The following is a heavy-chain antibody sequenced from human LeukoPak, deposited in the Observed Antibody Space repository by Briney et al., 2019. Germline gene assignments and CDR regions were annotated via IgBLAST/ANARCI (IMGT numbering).Heavy chain of an antibody. D-gene: IGHD5-24*01. CDR1: GGSFSGYY. J-gene: IGHJ3*02. V-gene: IGHV4-34*01. CDR3: ARDGYNFGAFDI. Sequence: SETLSLTCAVYGGSFSGYYWSWIRQPPGKGLEWIGEINHSGSTNYNPSLKSRVTMSVDTSKNQFSLKLSSVTAADTAVYYCARDGYNFGAFDIWGQGTMVTVSS. CDR2: INHSGST.